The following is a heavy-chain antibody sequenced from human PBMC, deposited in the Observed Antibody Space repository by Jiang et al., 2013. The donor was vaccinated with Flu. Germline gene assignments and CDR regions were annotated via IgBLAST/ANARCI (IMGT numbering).Heavy chain of an antibody. CDR2: ISSSGSTI. V-gene: IGHV3-48*03. CDR1: FSSYE. J-gene: IGHJ4*02. Sequence: FSSYEMNWVRQAPGKGAWSGFHYISSSGSTIYYADSVKGRFTISRDNAKNSLYLQMNSLRAEDTAVYYCAREEAAAGTAIDYWGQGTLVTVSS. D-gene: IGHD6-13*01. CDR3: AREEAAAGTAIDY.